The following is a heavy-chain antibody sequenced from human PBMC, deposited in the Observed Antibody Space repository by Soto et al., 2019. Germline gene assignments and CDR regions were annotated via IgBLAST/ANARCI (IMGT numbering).Heavy chain of an antibody. CDR1: GFTFSSYS. D-gene: IGHD2-21*01. CDR3: ARGLGVANNWFDP. CDR2: ISSSSSTI. Sequence: EVQLVESGGGLVQPGGSLRLSCAASGFTFSSYSMNWVRQAPGKGLEWVSYISSSSSTIYYADSVKGRFTISRDNAKNSLYLQMNSLRDGDTAVYYCARGLGVANNWFDPWGQGTLVTVSS. V-gene: IGHV3-48*02. J-gene: IGHJ5*02.